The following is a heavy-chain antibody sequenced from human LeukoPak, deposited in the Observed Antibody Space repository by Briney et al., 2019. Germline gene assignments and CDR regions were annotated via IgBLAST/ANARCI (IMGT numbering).Heavy chain of an antibody. CDR3: AKKYYDFLTGSNNWFDP. V-gene: IGHV3-23*01. D-gene: IGHD3-9*01. CDR2: ISGSGGST. CDR1: GFTFSNYA. Sequence: GGSLRLSCAASGFTFSNYAMSWVRQAPGKGLEWVSTISGSGGSTYYADSVKGRFTISRDNSKNTLYLQMSSLRAEDTAVYYCAKKYYDFLTGSNNWFDPWGQGTLVTVSS. J-gene: IGHJ5*02.